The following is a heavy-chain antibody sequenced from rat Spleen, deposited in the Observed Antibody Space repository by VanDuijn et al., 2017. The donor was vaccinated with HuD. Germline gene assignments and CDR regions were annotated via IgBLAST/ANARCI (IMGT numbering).Heavy chain of an antibody. D-gene: IGHD1-11*01. CDR3: TNTYGGYTLHWFAY. CDR2: ILGNGNT. V-gene: IGHV2-13*01. Sequence: QVQLKESGPGLVQPSQTLSLTCTVSGFSLISNSVHWVRQPPGKGLEWMGVILGNGNTKYNSVFKSRLSISRDTSKSQVFLKMNRLQTDDTAIYFCTNTYGGYTLHWFAYWCQGTLVTVSS. CDR1: GFSLISNS. J-gene: IGHJ3*01.